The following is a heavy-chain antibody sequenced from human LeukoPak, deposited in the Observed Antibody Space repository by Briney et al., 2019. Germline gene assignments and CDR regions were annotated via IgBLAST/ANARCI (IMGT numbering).Heavy chain of an antibody. CDR1: GGSFSGYY. Sequence: SETLSLTCAVYGGSFSGYYWSWIRQPPGKGLEWIGSIYYSGSTNYNPSLKSRVTISVDTSKNQFSLKLSSVTAADTAVYYCARQGNYYDSSGYYSAGAFDIWGQGTMVTVSS. V-gene: IGHV4-59*08. J-gene: IGHJ3*02. CDR2: IYYSGST. CDR3: ARQGNYYDSSGYYSAGAFDI. D-gene: IGHD3-22*01.